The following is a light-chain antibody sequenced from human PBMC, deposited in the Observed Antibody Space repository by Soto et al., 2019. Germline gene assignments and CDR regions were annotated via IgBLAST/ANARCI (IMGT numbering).Light chain of an antibody. CDR3: QKYGGAPYT. V-gene: IGKV1-27*01. J-gene: IGKJ3*01. CDR2: AAS. CDR1: QDISDY. Sequence: DIQMTQSPSSLSASVGDRVTITCRASQDISDYLVWYQQRPGKVPSLLIYAASTLQSGVPSRFSGSGFGTDFTLTIRSLQSEDVATYYCQKYGGAPYTFGPGTKVDLK.